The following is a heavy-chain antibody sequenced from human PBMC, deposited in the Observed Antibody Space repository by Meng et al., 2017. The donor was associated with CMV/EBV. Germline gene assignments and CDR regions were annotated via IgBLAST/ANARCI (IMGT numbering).Heavy chain of an antibody. CDR3: ARGHDFWSGYYLFDP. CDR2: AYYNGGT. J-gene: IGHJ5*02. Sequence: SGGSGSSGRYYLTSTPPPPGKGLEWIAYAYYNGGTNYSPSLKSRVTILIDASKNQFSRELTSVTAADTAVYYCARGHDFWSGYYLFDPWGQGTLVTVSS. D-gene: IGHD3-3*01. V-gene: IGHV4-61*01. CDR1: GGSGSSGRYY.